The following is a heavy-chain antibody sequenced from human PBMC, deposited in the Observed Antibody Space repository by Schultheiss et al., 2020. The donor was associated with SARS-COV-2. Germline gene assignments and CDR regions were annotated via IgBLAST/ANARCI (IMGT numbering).Heavy chain of an antibody. V-gene: IGHV1-2*02. CDR1: GYTFTSYG. CDR3: AKVLTRGYSYVDPYDY. CDR2: INPKSGGT. D-gene: IGHD5-12*01. Sequence: ASVKVSCKASGYTFTSYGISWVRQAPGQGLEWMGWINPKSGGTNFAQKFQDRVTMTTDTSIRTASMELSRLRSDDTAVYYCAKVLTRGYSYVDPYDYWGQGTLVTVSS. J-gene: IGHJ4*02.